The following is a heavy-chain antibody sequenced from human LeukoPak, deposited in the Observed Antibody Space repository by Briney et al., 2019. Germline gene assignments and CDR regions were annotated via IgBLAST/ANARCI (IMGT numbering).Heavy chain of an antibody. J-gene: IGHJ4*02. CDR2: IYYSGIT. CDR3: AESSSGKH. D-gene: IGHD3-10*01. Sequence: SETLSLTCTVSGASISSYYWSWIRQPPGKGLEWIGYIYYSGITNYSPSLTSRVTISVDTSKNQFSLTLNSVTAADTAVYFCAESSSGKHWGQGTLVTVSS. V-gene: IGHV4-59*08. CDR1: GASISSYY.